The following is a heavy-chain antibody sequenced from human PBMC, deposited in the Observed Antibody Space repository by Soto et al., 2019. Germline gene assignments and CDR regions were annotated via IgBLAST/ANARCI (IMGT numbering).Heavy chain of an antibody. Sequence: RASVKVSCKASGGTFSSYAISWVRQAPGQGLEWMGGIIPIFGTANYAQKFQGRVTITADESTSTAYMELSSLRSEDTAVYYCARDGAWNYFDYWGQGTLVTVSS. V-gene: IGHV1-69*13. CDR3: ARDGAWNYFDY. CDR2: IIPIFGTA. CDR1: GGTFSSYA. D-gene: IGHD1-1*01. J-gene: IGHJ4*02.